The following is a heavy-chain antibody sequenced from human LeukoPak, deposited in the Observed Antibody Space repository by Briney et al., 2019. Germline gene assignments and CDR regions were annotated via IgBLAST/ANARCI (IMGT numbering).Heavy chain of an antibody. CDR2: MRYDGSNK. Sequence: PGGSLRLSCAASGFTFSSYGMHWVRQAPGKGLEWVAFMRYDGSNKYYADSVKGRFTISRDNSKNTLYLQMNSLRAEDTAVYYCARAGGYCSSTSCYGSSWFDPWGQGTLVTVSS. D-gene: IGHD2-2*01. V-gene: IGHV3-30*02. CDR1: GFTFSSYG. CDR3: ARAGGYCSSTSCYGSSWFDP. J-gene: IGHJ5*02.